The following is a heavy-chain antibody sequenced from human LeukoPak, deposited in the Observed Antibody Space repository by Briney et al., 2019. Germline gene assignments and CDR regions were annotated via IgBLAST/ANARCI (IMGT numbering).Heavy chain of an antibody. CDR1: GFTFNSYA. CDR3: AKGVAVAGGSTWFDP. J-gene: IGHJ5*02. Sequence: GGSLRLSCAASGFTFNSYAMSWVRQAPGKGLEWVSAIGGSGGSTYYADSVKGRFTISRDNSKNTLYLQMNSLRAEDTAVYYCAKGVAVAGGSTWFDPWGQGTLVTVSS. D-gene: IGHD6-19*01. V-gene: IGHV3-23*01. CDR2: IGGSGGST.